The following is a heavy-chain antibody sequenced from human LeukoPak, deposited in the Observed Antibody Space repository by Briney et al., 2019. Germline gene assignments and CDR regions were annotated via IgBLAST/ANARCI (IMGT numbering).Heavy chain of an antibody. V-gene: IGHV3-23*01. J-gene: IGHJ4*02. D-gene: IGHD3-10*01. CDR1: GFTFSSYA. Sequence: GGFLRLSCAASGFTFSSYAMSWVRQAPGKGLEWVSAISGSDDSTYYADSVKGRFSISRDNSKNTLYLQMNSLRAEDTAVYYCATARPQKIWIGELLDDYWGQGAQVTVSS. CDR3: ATARPQKIWIGELLDDY. CDR2: ISGSDDST.